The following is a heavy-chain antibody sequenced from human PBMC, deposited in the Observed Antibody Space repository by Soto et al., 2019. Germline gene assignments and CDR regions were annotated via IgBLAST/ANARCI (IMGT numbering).Heavy chain of an antibody. CDR1: GYTFLKYG. Sequence: ASVKVSCKASGYTFLKYGINWVRQAPGQGLEWMGGIQTDNDHASFAQKFEGRVTMTTDTSTRTVYMELRDLSSDDTAVYYCARDLGSGASFDYWGQGTLVTVSS. D-gene: IGHD2-8*02. CDR2: IQTDNDHA. V-gene: IGHV1-18*01. J-gene: IGHJ4*02. CDR3: ARDLGSGASFDY.